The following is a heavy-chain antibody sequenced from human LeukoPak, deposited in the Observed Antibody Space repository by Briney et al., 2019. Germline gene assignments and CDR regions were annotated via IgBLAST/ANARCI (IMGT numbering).Heavy chain of an antibody. Sequence: QPGGSLRLSCAASGFTFSSYAMHWVRQAPGKGLEWVAVISYDGSNKYYADSVKGRFTISRDNSKNTLYLQMNSLRAEDTAVYYCARDMITFGGVIGYWGQGTLVTVSS. CDR2: ISYDGSNK. CDR1: GFTFSSYA. CDR3: ARDMITFGGVIGY. J-gene: IGHJ4*02. V-gene: IGHV3-30-3*01. D-gene: IGHD3-16*02.